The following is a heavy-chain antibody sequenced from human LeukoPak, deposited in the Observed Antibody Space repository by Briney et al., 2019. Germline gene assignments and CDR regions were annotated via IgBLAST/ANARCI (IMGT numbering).Heavy chain of an antibody. CDR2: IYNGGTT. V-gene: IGHV3-66*01. D-gene: IGHD3-16*01. J-gene: IGHJ4*02. CDR3: ARWPTMGGR. Sequence: GGSLRLSCAASGFPGSDNYMTWVRQAPGKGLEWVSVIYNGGTTKYADSVKGRFIISRDNSRNMLYLQMNSLRVEDTAVYYCARWPTMGGRWGQGTLVTVSS. CDR1: GFPGSDNY.